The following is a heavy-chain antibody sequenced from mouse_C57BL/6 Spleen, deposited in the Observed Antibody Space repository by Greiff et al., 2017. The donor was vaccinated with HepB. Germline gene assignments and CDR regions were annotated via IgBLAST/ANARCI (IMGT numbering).Heavy chain of an antibody. CDR1: GFTFSSYA. Sequence: EVQGVESGGGLVKPGGSLKLSCAASGFTFSSYAMSWVRQTPEKRLEWVATISDGGSYTYYPDNVKGRFTISRDNAKNNLYLQMSHLKSEDTAMYYCAREDYYGSSPPWFAYWGQGTLVTVSA. D-gene: IGHD1-1*01. CDR3: AREDYYGSSPPWFAY. V-gene: IGHV5-4*01. CDR2: ISDGGSYT. J-gene: IGHJ3*01.